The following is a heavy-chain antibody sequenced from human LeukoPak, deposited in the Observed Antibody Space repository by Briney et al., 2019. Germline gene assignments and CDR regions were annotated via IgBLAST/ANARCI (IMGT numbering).Heavy chain of an antibody. CDR2: IYYSGST. Sequence: SETLSLTCTVSGGSISSSSYYWGWIRQPPVKGLEWIGSIYYSGSTYYNPSLKSRVTISVDTSKNQFSLKLSSVTAADTAVYYCARVVGPPSSVAGSFDYWGQGTLVTVSS. D-gene: IGHD6-19*01. CDR3: ARVVGPPSSVAGSFDY. J-gene: IGHJ4*02. V-gene: IGHV4-39*01. CDR1: GGSISSSSYY.